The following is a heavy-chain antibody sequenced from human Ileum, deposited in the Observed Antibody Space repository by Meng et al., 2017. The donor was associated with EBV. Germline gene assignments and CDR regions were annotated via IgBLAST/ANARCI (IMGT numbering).Heavy chain of an antibody. Sequence: QVLLQVSCPGLVMPSGTLSLTCAVSGGSISGSNWWSWVRQPPGKGLEWIGKIYHSGITIYNPSLKSRVTMSVDNSKNQFSLKLNSMTAADTAVYYCARDPTGGEDHQRVWGQGTLVTVSS. D-gene: IGHD1-14*01. CDR1: GGSISGSNW. V-gene: IGHV4-4*02. CDR2: IYHSGIT. CDR3: ARDPTGGEDHQRV. J-gene: IGHJ4*02.